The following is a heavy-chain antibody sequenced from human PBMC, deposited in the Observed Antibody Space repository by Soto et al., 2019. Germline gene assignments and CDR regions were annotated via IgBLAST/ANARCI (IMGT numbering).Heavy chain of an antibody. CDR1: VGSIDSGDYY. Sequence: XETLSLTCTFSVGSIDSGDYYCSWIGQPPGKGLEWIGYVYYSGTTNYNPFLKSRVTLSLDKSKNQFSLKMNSVTAADTAVYYCARDVLAPHNYFEPLGQGTLGIVS. J-gene: IGHJ5*02. CDR3: ARDVLAPHNYFEP. V-gene: IGHV4-61*08. D-gene: IGHD4-4*01. CDR2: VYYSGTT.